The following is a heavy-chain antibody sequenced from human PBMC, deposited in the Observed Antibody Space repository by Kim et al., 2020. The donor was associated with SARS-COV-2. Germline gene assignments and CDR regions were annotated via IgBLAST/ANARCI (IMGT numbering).Heavy chain of an antibody. CDR1: GFSFNDYF. CDR3: ARGYSNIQLTNDDYGMDF. V-gene: IGHV3-11*01. D-gene: IGHD5-12*01. J-gene: IGHJ6*02. CDR2: ISSSGTTT. Sequence: GGSLRLSCAASGFSFNDYFISWIRQAPGKGLEWMSYISSSGTTTYYADSVKGRFTISRDNAKKSLYLQMNSLRAEDTAVYYCARGYSNIQLTNDDYGMDFWGQGTTVTVSS.